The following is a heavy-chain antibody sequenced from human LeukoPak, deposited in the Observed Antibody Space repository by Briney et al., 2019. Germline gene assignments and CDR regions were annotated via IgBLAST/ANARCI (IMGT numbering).Heavy chain of an antibody. J-gene: IGHJ6*02. D-gene: IGHD3-22*01. Sequence: PGGSLRLSCAASGFTFSSYGMHWVRQAPGKGLEWVAVISYDGSNKYYADSVKGRFTISRDNSKNTLYLQMNSLRAEDTAVYYCAKDGGYDSSGYLYYYYYGMDVWGQGTTATVSS. CDR2: ISYDGSNK. V-gene: IGHV3-30*18. CDR3: AKDGGYDSSGYLYYYYYGMDV. CDR1: GFTFSSYG.